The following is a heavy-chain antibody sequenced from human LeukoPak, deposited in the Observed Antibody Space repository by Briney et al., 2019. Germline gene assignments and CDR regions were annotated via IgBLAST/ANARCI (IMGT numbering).Heavy chain of an antibody. CDR1: GGTFSSYA. CDR2: IIPILGIA. V-gene: IGHV1-69*04. D-gene: IGHD6-13*01. J-gene: IGHJ6*02. Sequence: GASVMVSCKASGGTFSSYAISWVRQAPGQGLEWMGRIIPILGIANYAQKFQGRVTITADKSTSTAYMELSSLRSEDTAVYYCARVEAAAGTLSSYYYGMDVWGQGTTVTVSS. CDR3: ARVEAAAGTLSSYYYGMDV.